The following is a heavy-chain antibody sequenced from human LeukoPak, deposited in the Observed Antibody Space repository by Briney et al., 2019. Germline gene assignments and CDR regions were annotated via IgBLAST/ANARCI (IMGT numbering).Heavy chain of an antibody. Sequence: AGGSLRLSCAASGFTFISYGMHWVRQAPGKGLEWVAVIWYDGSNKYYADSVKGRFTISRDNSKNTLYLQMNSLRAEDTAVDYCARGEYYYDTSGYYFWGQGTLVTVSS. CDR2: IWYDGSNK. J-gene: IGHJ4*02. V-gene: IGHV3-33*01. D-gene: IGHD3-22*01. CDR1: GFTFISYG. CDR3: ARGEYYYDTSGYYF.